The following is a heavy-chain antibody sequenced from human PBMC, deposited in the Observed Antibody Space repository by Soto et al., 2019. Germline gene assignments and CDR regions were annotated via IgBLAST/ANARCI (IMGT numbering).Heavy chain of an antibody. J-gene: IGHJ4*02. CDR1: GFTFSSYA. Sequence: ESVGGVVQPGRSLRLSCAASGFTFSSYAMHWVRQAPGKGLEWVAVISYDGSNKYYADSVKGRFTISRDNSKNTLYLQMNSLRAEDTAVYYCARGLKGGYSYGYFDYWGQGTLVTVSS. CDR3: ARGLKGGYSYGYFDY. V-gene: IGHV3-30-3*01. CDR2: ISYDGSNK. D-gene: IGHD5-18*01.